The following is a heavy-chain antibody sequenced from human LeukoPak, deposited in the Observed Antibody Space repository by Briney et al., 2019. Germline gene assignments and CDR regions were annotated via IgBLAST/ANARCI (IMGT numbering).Heavy chain of an antibody. CDR3: ARASGWTPDN. CDR1: GFAFSYYW. D-gene: IGHD6-19*01. Sequence: GGSLRLSCAASGFAFSYYWMNWVRQAPGKGLEWVANIKQDGSEKNYVDSVKGRFTISRDNAKNSLYLQMNSLRAEDTAVYYCARASGWTPDNWGQGTPVTVSS. CDR2: IKQDGSEK. J-gene: IGHJ4*02. V-gene: IGHV3-7*01.